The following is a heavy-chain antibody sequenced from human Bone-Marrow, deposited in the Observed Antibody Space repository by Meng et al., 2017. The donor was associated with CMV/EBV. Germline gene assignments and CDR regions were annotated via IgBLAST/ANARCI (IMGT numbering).Heavy chain of an antibody. CDR1: GGTFNIYA. Sequence: SVKVSCKASGGTFNIYAITWVRQAPGQGLEWMGGIIPILGTTIYARELQGRVTISTDESTSTAYMELSSLRSEDTAGYYCARVARRFTIFSPYWGQGTLVTVSS. CDR3: ARVARRFTIFSPY. D-gene: IGHD3-9*01. V-gene: IGHV1-69*05. CDR2: IIPILGTT. J-gene: IGHJ4*02.